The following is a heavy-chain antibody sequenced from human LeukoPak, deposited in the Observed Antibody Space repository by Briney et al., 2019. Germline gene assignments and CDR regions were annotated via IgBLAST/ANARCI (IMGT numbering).Heavy chain of an antibody. CDR3: VAWGNSGNS. CDR2: ISWNSGSI. CDR1: GFTFDDYA. J-gene: IGHJ3*01. Sequence: GRSLRLSCAASGFTFDDYAMHWVRQAPGKGLEWVSGISWNSGSIGYADSVKGRFTISRDNAKNSLYLQMNSLRAEDTAVYYCVAWGNSGNSWGQGTMVIVSS. V-gene: IGHV3-9*01. D-gene: IGHD1-26*01.